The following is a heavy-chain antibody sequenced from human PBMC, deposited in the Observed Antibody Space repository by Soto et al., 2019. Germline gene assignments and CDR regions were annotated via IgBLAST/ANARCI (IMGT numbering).Heavy chain of an antibody. Sequence: GASVKVSCKASGYTFTRYGINWVRQAPGQGLEWVGWISNYNGDTKYAEKFQGRVTLTTDTSTTTTYMDLRSLTSDDTAVYFCARGDSTGSPTGWFDPWGQGTLVTV. CDR2: ISNYNGDT. J-gene: IGHJ5*02. D-gene: IGHD6-19*01. V-gene: IGHV1-18*04. CDR3: ARGDSTGSPTGWFDP. CDR1: GYTFTRYG.